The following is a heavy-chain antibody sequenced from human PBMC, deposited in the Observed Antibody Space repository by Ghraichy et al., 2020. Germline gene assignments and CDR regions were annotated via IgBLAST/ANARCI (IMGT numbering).Heavy chain of an antibody. D-gene: IGHD5-12*01. CDR2: ISGSGGST. J-gene: IGHJ4*02. CDR1: GFTFSSYA. V-gene: IGHV3-23*01. CDR3: AKDPGGVSGYDLGSY. Sequence: GGSLRLSCAASGFTFSSYAMSWVRQTPGKGLEWVSAISGSGGSTYYADSVKGRFTISRDNSKNTLYLQMNSLRAEDTAVYYCAKDPGGVSGYDLGSYWGQGTLVTVSS.